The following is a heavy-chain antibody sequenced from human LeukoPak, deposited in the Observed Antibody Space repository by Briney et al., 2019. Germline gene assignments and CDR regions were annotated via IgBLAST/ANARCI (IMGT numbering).Heavy chain of an antibody. CDR3: ATIPYDKAEGGGDFDI. CDR1: GFTFSSYW. V-gene: IGHV3-7*01. Sequence: GGSLRLSCAASGFTFSSYWMSWVRQAPGKGLEWVANIKQDGSEKYYVDSVKGRFTISRDNAKNSLYLQMNSLRPEDTAVYYCATIPYDKAEGGGDFDIWGQGTVVTVSS. J-gene: IGHJ3*02. CDR2: IKQDGSEK. D-gene: IGHD3-22*01.